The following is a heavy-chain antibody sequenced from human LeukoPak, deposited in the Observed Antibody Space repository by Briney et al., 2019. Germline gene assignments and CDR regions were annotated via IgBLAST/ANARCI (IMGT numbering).Heavy chain of an antibody. J-gene: IGHJ4*02. CDR1: GFTFSSYT. Sequence: GGSLRLSCAASGFTFSSYTFKLVRQAPGKGLEWVASITSTSSYIYYSDSVQGRFAVSRDNAKNSLYLQMNSLRVEDTAVFYCVRRGPNNSGLDYWGQGTLVTVSS. V-gene: IGHV3-21*01. CDR2: ITSTSSYI. CDR3: VRRGPNNSGLDY. D-gene: IGHD5-12*01.